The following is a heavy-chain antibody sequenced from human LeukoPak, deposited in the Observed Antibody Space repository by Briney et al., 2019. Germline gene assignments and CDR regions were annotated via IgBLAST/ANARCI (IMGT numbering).Heavy chain of an antibody. V-gene: IGHV3-21*06. J-gene: IGHJ4*02. Sequence: PGGSLRLSCAASGFTLSTFAMHWVRLSPGKGLEWVSSITGSGPYILYADSVKRRFTISRDNTKNLLYLEMNSLRAEDTAMYYCVRDVGAVRGEVYFDYWGQGTLVTVSS. CDR2: ITGSGPYI. CDR1: GFTLSTFA. D-gene: IGHD3-16*01. CDR3: VRDVGAVRGEVYFDY.